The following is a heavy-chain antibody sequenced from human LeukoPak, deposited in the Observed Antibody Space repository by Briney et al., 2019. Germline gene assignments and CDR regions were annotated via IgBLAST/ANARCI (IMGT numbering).Heavy chain of an antibody. V-gene: IGHV3-7*01. J-gene: IGHJ4*02. CDR1: GFLFSGNW. CDR3: ARNNPPGPYFDFWD. Sequence: AGGSLRLSCAASGFLFSGNWMSWVRQAPGKGLEWVASVKQDDSEKFYVDSVKGRFTIFRDNAEKSLYLQMSSLRVEDTAVYYCARNNPPGPYFDFWDWGPGTLVTVSS. CDR2: VKQDDSEK. D-gene: IGHD3-3*01.